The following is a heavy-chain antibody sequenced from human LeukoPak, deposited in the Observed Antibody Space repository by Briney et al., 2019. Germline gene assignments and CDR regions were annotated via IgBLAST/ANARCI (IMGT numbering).Heavy chain of an antibody. Sequence: VRSLRLYCAASRFTFEDYAMHWVRQAPGKGLEWVSGISWSSGSIGYADSVKGRFTISRDNAKNSLYLQMNSLRAEDTALYYCAKDGAGGSWYGNGYYYGMDVWGQGTTVTVSS. CDR3: AKDGAGGSWYGNGYYYGMDV. CDR2: ISWSSGSI. V-gene: IGHV3-9*01. J-gene: IGHJ6*02. D-gene: IGHD6-13*01. CDR1: RFTFEDYA.